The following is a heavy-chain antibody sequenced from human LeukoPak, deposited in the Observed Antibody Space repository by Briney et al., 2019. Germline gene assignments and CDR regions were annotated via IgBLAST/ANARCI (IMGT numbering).Heavy chain of an antibody. J-gene: IGHJ4*02. V-gene: IGHV3-66*02. CDR3: VTSTGQQFIPYDY. Sequence: QTGGSLRLSCAASGFNVSSNCMTWIRQAPGKGLEWVSLIYGADAAYYAESVRGRFMISRDNLKNTLFLQMNSLRVEDTAVYYCVTSTGQQFIPYDYWGQGTHVTVSS. CDR2: IYGADAA. CDR1: GFNVSSNC. D-gene: IGHD6-13*01.